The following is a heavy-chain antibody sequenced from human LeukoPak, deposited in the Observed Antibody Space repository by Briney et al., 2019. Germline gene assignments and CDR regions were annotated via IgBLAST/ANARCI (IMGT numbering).Heavy chain of an antibody. V-gene: IGHV3-48*01. CDR2: ISSSSSTI. J-gene: IGHJ3*02. CDR1: GYTFSSYS. CDR3: ARSPRSGYYYPNAFDI. D-gene: IGHD3-22*01. Sequence: GGSLRLSCAASGYTFSSYSMNWVRQAPGKGLAWVSYISSSSSTIYYADSVKGRFTISRDNAKNSLYLQMNSLRAEDTAVYYCARSPRSGYYYPNAFDIWGQGTMVTVSS.